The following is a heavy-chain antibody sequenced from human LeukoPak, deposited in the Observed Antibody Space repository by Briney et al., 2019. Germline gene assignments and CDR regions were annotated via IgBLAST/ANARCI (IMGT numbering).Heavy chain of an antibody. J-gene: IGHJ5*02. CDR1: GFTFSTYA. Sequence: GGSLRLSCAASGFTFSTYAISWVRQAPGKGLEWVSTISRTGDGTYYADSVEGRFTISRDNSNNMLYVQMYSLRAEDTAVYYCAKDVTGRYYGGDLWGQGTLVTVSS. D-gene: IGHD2-21*01. V-gene: IGHV3-23*01. CDR3: AKDVTGRYYGGDL. CDR2: ISRTGDGT.